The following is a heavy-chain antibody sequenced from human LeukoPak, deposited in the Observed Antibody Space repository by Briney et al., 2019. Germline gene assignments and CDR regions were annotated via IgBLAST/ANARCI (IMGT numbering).Heavy chain of an antibody. CDR1: GFSLSTSGMC. CDR2: MDWDDNK. Sequence: SGPTLVNPTQTLTLTCTFSGFSLSTSGMCVSWIRQPPGKALEWLSRMDWDDNKYYRTSLKIRLTISKDTSNNQVVLTMTNMDPVDTATYYCARLTRDYDSSGYYFDYWGQGTLVTVSS. V-gene: IGHV2-70*11. J-gene: IGHJ4*02. D-gene: IGHD3-22*01. CDR3: ARLTRDYDSSGYYFDY.